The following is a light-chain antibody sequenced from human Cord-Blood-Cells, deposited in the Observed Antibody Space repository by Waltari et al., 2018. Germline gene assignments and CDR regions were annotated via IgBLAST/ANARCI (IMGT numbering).Light chain of an antibody. CDR1: QSISSY. V-gene: IGKV1-39*01. J-gene: IGKJ3*01. CDR2: AAS. Sequence: DIQMTQSPSSLSASVGDRVTITCRASQSISSYLNWYQQKPGKAPKLLIYAASSLQSGVPSRFSGSGSGTDFTLTISSQQPEDFATYDCQQSYSTPFTFGPGTKVDIK. CDR3: QQSYSTPFT.